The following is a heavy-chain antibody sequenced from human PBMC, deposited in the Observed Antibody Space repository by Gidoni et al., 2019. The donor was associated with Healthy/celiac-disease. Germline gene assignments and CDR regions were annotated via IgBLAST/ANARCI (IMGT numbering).Heavy chain of an antibody. Sequence: EVQLVESGGGLVQPGGSLRLSCAASAFTFSSYWMHWVRQAPGKGLVWVSRINSDGSSTSYADSVKGRFTISRDNAKNTLYLQMNSLRAEDTAVYYCARALTTDDAFDIWGQGTMVTVSS. CDR3: ARALTTDDAFDI. J-gene: IGHJ3*02. V-gene: IGHV3-74*01. CDR2: INSDGSST. CDR1: AFTFSSYW. D-gene: IGHD4-17*01.